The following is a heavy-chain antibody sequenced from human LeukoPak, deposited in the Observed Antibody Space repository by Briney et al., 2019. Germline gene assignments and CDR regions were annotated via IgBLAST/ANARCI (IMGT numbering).Heavy chain of an antibody. CDR1: GYSFTSYW. V-gene: IGHV5-51*01. D-gene: IGHD4-17*01. J-gene: IGHJ3*02. Sequence: GESLKISCKGSGYSFTSYWIGWVRQMPGKGLGWMGIIYPGDSDTRYSPSFQGQVTISADKSISTAYLQWSSLKASDTAMYYCARPYDYGDYLDAFDIWGQGTMVTVSS. CDR3: ARPYDYGDYLDAFDI. CDR2: IYPGDSDT.